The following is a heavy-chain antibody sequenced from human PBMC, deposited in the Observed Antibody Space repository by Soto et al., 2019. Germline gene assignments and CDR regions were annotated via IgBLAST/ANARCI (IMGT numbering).Heavy chain of an antibody. J-gene: IGHJ5*02. CDR1: GGSISSYY. D-gene: IGHD6-6*01. V-gene: IGHV4-59*01. Sequence: SETLSLTCTVSGGSISSYYWSWIRQPPGKGLEWIGYIYYSGSTNYNPSLKSRVTISVDTSKNQFSLKLSSVTAADTAVYYCARFYEYSSSSAGWFDPWGQGTLVTVSS. CDR3: ARFYEYSSSSAGWFDP. CDR2: IYYSGST.